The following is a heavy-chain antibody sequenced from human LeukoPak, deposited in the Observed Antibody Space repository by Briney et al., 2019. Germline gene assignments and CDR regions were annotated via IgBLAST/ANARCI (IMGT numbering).Heavy chain of an antibody. Sequence: ASVTVSCKASGYTFTSYDINWVRQAPGQGLEWMGWMNPNSGNTGYAQTFQGRVTMTRNTSISTAYMELSSLRSEDTAVYYCARGPRVEDNWFDPWGQGTLVTVSS. J-gene: IGHJ5*02. CDR1: GYTFTSYD. D-gene: IGHD3-3*01. CDR2: MNPNSGNT. V-gene: IGHV1-8*01. CDR3: ARGPRVEDNWFDP.